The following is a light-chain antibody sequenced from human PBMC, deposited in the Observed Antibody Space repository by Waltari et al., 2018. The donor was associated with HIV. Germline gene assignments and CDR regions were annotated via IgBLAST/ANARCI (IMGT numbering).Light chain of an antibody. J-gene: IGLJ2*01. CDR1: KLGHKF. CDR3: QAWGSSPV. V-gene: IGLV3-1*01. Sequence: SYELTQPPSVSVSPGQTASITCSGNKLGHKFVCWDQQRPGQSPGVVMYQDSRRPSGIPGRFSGSNSGNTATLTISGTQAMDEADYYCQAWGSSPVFGGGTKLTVL. CDR2: QDS.